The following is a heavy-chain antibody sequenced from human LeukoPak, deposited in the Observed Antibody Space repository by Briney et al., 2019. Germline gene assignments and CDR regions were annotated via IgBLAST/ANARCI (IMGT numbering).Heavy chain of an antibody. CDR3: ARDPHCGSGCYYEFGLDV. CDR1: GLTFSSCS. D-gene: IGHD2-21*02. J-gene: IGHJ6*02. CDR2: ISGRGSTI. Sequence: PGGSLRLSCAGSGLTFSSCSMTWVRQAQGKGLEWISYISGRGSTISYADSVKGRFTISRDSATNSLYLHMNSLRAEDTASYNGARDPHCGSGCYYEFGLDVWGQGTTVTVSS. V-gene: IGHV3-48*03.